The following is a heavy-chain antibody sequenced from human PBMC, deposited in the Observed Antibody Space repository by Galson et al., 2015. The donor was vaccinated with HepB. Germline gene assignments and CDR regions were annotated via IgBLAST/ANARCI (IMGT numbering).Heavy chain of an antibody. Sequence: LRLSCAASGFTFEDYAMHWVRQVPGKGLEWVSGISWNSDFTGYADSVRGRSTISRDNARYSLYLQMNSLRTEDTALYYCAQDLTYYYGSGSYFVGMDVWGQGTTVTVSS. CDR1: GFTFEDYA. V-gene: IGHV3-9*01. D-gene: IGHD3-10*01. CDR3: AQDLTYYYGSGSYFVGMDV. J-gene: IGHJ6*02. CDR2: ISWNSDFT.